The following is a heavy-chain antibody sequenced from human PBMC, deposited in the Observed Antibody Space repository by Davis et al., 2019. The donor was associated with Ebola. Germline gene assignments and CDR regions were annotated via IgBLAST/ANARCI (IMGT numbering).Heavy chain of an antibody. V-gene: IGHV3-30*18. CDR1: GFTFSSYG. Sequence: GESLKISCAASGFTFSSYGMHWVRQAPGKGLEWVAVISYDGSNKYYADSVKGRFTISRDNSKNTLYLQMNSLRAEDTAVYYCAKAATYFGSGFDDNLFFDYWGQGTLVAVSS. CDR3: AKAATYFGSGFDDNLFFDY. CDR2: ISYDGSNK. D-gene: IGHD3-3*01. J-gene: IGHJ4*02.